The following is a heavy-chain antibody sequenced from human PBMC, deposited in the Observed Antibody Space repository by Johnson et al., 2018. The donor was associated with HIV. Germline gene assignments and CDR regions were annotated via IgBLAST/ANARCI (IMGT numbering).Heavy chain of an antibody. CDR1: GFTISSYG. V-gene: IGHV3-30*18. CDR3: AKVLGYSSSSRDAFDI. CDR2: ISYAGSNK. Sequence: QVQLVESGGGVVQPGRSLRLSCAASGFTISSYGMHWVRQAPGKGLEWVAVISYAGSNKYYADSVKGRFTISRDNSKNTLFLQMNSLRAEDTAGYYCAKVLGYSSSSRDAFDIWGQGTMVTVSS. D-gene: IGHD6-6*01. J-gene: IGHJ3*02.